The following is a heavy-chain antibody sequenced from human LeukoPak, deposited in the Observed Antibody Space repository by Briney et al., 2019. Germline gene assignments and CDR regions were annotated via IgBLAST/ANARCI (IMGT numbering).Heavy chain of an antibody. CDR2: INYSGST. Sequence: PSETLSLTCTVSGVSIISSSYDWGWIRQPPGKGLDWIGSINYSGSTDYNPTLRSRVTISVDASKNQLSLKRTSVTAADTAVYYCARHFDIWGQGTLVTVSS. V-gene: IGHV4-39*01. J-gene: IGHJ4*02. CDR3: ARHFDI. CDR1: GVSIISSSYD.